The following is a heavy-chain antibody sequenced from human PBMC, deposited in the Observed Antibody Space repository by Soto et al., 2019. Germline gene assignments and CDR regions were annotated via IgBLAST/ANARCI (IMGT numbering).Heavy chain of an antibody. CDR1: GFSLSTSGVG. CDR2: IYWDDNK. Sequence: QITLKESGPTLVKPTQTLTLTCTFSGFSLSTSGVGVGWIRQPPGKALEWLALIYWDDNKRYSPSLKSRLTIIKDTSTNQVVLTVTNMDPVDTATYYCAHRLDFYDSSGYYYNLFDYWGQGTRVTVSS. J-gene: IGHJ4*02. CDR3: AHRLDFYDSSGYYYNLFDY. V-gene: IGHV2-5*02. D-gene: IGHD3-22*01.